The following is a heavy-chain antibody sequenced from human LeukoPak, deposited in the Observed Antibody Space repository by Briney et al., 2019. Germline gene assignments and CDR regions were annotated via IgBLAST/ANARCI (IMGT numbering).Heavy chain of an antibody. CDR3: ASQGKNTGYSSGWFVY. D-gene: IGHD6-19*01. J-gene: IGHJ4*02. CDR1: GGSFSGYY. Sequence: PSETLSLTCAVYGGSFSGYYWSWIRQPPGKGLEWIGYIYYSGSTNYNPSLKSRVTISVDTSKNQFSLKLSSVTAADTAVYYCASQGKNTGYSSGWFVYWGQGTLVTVSS. V-gene: IGHV4-59*01. CDR2: IYYSGST.